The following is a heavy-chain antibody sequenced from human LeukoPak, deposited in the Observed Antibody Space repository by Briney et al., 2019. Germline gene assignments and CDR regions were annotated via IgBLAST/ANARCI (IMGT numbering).Heavy chain of an antibody. CDR2: IYYSGST. V-gene: IGHV4-59*01. J-gene: IGHJ5*02. D-gene: IGHD3-22*01. CDR3: ARFCNYYDSSGYYYGFDP. Sequence: RASETLSLTCTVSGGSISSYYWSWIRQPPGKGLEWIGYIYYSGSTNYNPSLKSRVTISVDTSKNQFSLKLSSVTAADTAVYYCARFCNYYDSSGYYYGFDPWGQGTLVTVSS. CDR1: GGSISSYY.